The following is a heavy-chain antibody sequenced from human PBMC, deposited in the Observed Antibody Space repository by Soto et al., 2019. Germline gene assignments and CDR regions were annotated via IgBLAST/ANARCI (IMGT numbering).Heavy chain of an antibody. Sequence: GGSLRLSCAASGFTVSSNYMSWVRQAPGKGLEWVSVIYSGGSTYYADSVKGRFAISRDNSKNTLYLQMNSLRAEDTAVYYCARGPYISGWYGYYGMDVWGQGTTVTVSS. V-gene: IGHV3-53*01. CDR2: IYSGGST. CDR3: ARGPYISGWYGYYGMDV. J-gene: IGHJ6*02. D-gene: IGHD6-19*01. CDR1: GFTVSSNY.